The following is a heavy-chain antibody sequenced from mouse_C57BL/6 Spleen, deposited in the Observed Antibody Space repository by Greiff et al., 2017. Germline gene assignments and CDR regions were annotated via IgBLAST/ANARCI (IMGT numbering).Heavy chain of an antibody. Sequence: VQLQQSGAELMKPGASVKLSCKATGYTFTGYWIEWVKQRPGHGLEWIGEILPGSGSTNFNEKFKGKATFTADTSSNTAYMQLSSLTTEDSAIYYCAREKIFYYGSRGAMDYWGQGTSVTVSS. CDR1: GYTFTGYW. CDR3: AREKIFYYGSRGAMDY. J-gene: IGHJ4*01. D-gene: IGHD1-1*01. V-gene: IGHV1-9*01. CDR2: ILPGSGST.